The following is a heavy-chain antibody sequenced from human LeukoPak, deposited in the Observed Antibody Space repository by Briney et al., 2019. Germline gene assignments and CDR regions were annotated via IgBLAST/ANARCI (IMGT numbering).Heavy chain of an antibody. Sequence: GGSPRLSCAASGYSSTIHWMHWVRQAPGKGLVWVSRINSDGSSTSFADSVKGRFTISRDNAKNTLYLQMNSLRAEDTAVYYCARAISHSNYGVDVWGQGTTVTVSS. CDR1: GYSSTIHW. V-gene: IGHV3-74*01. CDR2: INSDGSST. CDR3: ARAISHSNYGVDV. J-gene: IGHJ6*02. D-gene: IGHD6-13*01.